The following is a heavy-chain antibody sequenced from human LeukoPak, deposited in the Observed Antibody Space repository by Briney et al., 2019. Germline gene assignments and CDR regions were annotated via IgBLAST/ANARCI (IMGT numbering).Heavy chain of an antibody. D-gene: IGHD3-9*01. Sequence: PSETLSLTCTVSGGSISSYYWSWIRQPPGKGLEWIGDIYYSGSTNYNPSLKSRVTISVDTSKNQFSLKLSSVTAADTAVYYCARVSRRLNYDILTGYPYYFDYWGQGTLVTVSS. CDR3: ARVSRRLNYDILTGYPYYFDY. CDR2: IYYSGST. CDR1: GGSISSYY. J-gene: IGHJ4*02. V-gene: IGHV4-59*01.